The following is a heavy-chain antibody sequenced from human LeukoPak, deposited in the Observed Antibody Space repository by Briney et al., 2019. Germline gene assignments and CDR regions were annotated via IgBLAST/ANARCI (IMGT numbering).Heavy chain of an antibody. CDR1: GGSFSGYY. Sequence: SETLSLTCAVYGGSFSGYYWSWIRQPPGKGLEWIGEINHSGGTNYNPSLKSRVTISVDTSKNQFSLKLSSVTAADTAVYYCARQLRMYYFDYWGQGTLVTVSS. D-gene: IGHD1-26*01. CDR3: ARQLRMYYFDY. J-gene: IGHJ4*02. V-gene: IGHV4-34*01. CDR2: INHSGGT.